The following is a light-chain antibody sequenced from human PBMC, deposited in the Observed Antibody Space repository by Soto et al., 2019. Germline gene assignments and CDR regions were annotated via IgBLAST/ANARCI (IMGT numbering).Light chain of an antibody. CDR3: QQDGSSPGIT. Sequence: LANYRGEQGLAAGERATLSSRGHQRDSSSYLAWYQQKPAQSPRLLIYGATSRATFISDRCSGSGSGTDFSLTISRLEPEDFGVYYFQQDGSSPGITFGQGTRLEIK. CDR2: GAT. V-gene: IGKV3-20*01. CDR1: QRDSSSY. J-gene: IGKJ5*01.